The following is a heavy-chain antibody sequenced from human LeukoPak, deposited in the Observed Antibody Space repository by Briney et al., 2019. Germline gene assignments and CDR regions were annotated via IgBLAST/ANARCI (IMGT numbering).Heavy chain of an antibody. D-gene: IGHD3-9*01. CDR2: INTDGSST. J-gene: IGHJ4*02. V-gene: IGHV3-74*01. CDR1: GFTFDDYG. Sequence: GGSLRLSCAASGFTFDDYGMSWVRQAPGKGLEWVSRINTDGSSTSYADSVKGRFTISRDNAKNTLYLQMNSLRAEDTAVYYCARDSLEVLRYFDWLFPLNYWGQGTLVTVSS. CDR3: ARDSLEVLRYFDWLFPLNY.